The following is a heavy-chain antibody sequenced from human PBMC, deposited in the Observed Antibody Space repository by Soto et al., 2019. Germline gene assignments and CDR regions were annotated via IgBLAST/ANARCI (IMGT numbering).Heavy chain of an antibody. Sequence: EVQLLESGGGLVQPGGSLRLSCAASGFTFSSYAMSWVRQAPGKGLEWVSTISGSAGNAYYADSVKGRFTISRDNSKNTLHLQMNSLRADDTAVYYCAKDGASGSYPPYYYYGMDVWGQGTTVTVSS. CDR3: AKDGASGSYPPYYYYGMDV. D-gene: IGHD1-26*01. J-gene: IGHJ6*02. CDR2: ISGSAGNA. CDR1: GFTFSSYA. V-gene: IGHV3-23*01.